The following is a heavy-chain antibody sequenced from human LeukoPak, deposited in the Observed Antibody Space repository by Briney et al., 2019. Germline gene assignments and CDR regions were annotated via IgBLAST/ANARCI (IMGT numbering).Heavy chain of an antibody. CDR1: GFTFSSYE. V-gene: IGHV3-48*03. D-gene: IGHD3-16*02. Sequence: GGSLRLSCAASGFTFSSYEMNWVRQAPGKGLEWVSYISGSGSTIYYADSVKGRFTISRDNAKNSLYLQMNSLRAEDTAVYYCARFMITFGGVIADLFDYWGQGTLVTVSS. J-gene: IGHJ4*02. CDR3: ARFMITFGGVIADLFDY. CDR2: ISGSGSTI.